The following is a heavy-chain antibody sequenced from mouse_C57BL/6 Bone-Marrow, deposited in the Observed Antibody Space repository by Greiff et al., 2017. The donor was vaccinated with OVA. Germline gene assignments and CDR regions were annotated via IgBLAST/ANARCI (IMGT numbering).Heavy chain of an antibody. V-gene: IGHV7-3*01. CDR2: IRNKANGYTT. Sequence: EVNVVESGGGLVQPGGSLSLSCAASGFTFTDYYMSWVRQPPGKALEWLGFIRNKANGYTTEYSASVKGRFTISRDNSQSILYLQMNALRAEDSATYYCARCLRYFDVWGTGTTVTVSS. D-gene: IGHD6-2*01. J-gene: IGHJ1*03. CDR3: ARCLRYFDV. CDR1: GFTFTDYY.